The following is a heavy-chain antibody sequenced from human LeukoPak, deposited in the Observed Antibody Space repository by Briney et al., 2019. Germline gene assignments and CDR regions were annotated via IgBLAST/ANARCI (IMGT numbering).Heavy chain of an antibody. Sequence: SETLSLTCTVSGGSINNYCWSWIRQPAGKGLEWIGRIHSSGGTSSNPPLRSRVTMLVDTSKNHFSLKLSSVAAADTAVYFCARDLSLRFLEWSYYVDVWAKGNTVSVSS. CDR1: GGSINNYC. D-gene: IGHD3-3*01. V-gene: IGHV4-4*07. CDR3: ARDLSLRFLEWSYYVDV. J-gene: IGHJ6*03. CDR2: IHSSGGT.